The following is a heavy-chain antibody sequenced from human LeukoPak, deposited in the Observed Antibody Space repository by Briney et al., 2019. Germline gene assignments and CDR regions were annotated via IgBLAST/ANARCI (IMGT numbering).Heavy chain of an antibody. D-gene: IGHD4-23*01. J-gene: IGHJ6*02. CDR1: GGTFSGYY. Sequence: SETLSFTCAVYGGTFSGYYWSWIRQPPGKRLEWIGEINHSGSTNYNPSLKSRVTISVDTSKNQFSLKLSSVTAAETAVYYCARPLRCGGSMDVWGQGTTVTVSS. V-gene: IGHV4-34*01. CDR3: ARPLRCGGSMDV. CDR2: INHSGST.